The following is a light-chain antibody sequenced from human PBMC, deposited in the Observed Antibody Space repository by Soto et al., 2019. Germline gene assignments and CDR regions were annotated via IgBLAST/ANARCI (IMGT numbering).Light chain of an antibody. CDR1: SSDVGTYSL. CDR2: EGI. Sequence: QSALTQPASVSGSPGQSISISCTGSSSDVGTYSLVSWYRQYPGEAPRLMIYEGIRRPSGVSNRFSGSKTGNTASLTISGLQADDEADYYCCSYAGSNIVVFGGGTKLTVL. V-gene: IGLV2-23*01. J-gene: IGLJ2*01. CDR3: CSYAGSNIVV.